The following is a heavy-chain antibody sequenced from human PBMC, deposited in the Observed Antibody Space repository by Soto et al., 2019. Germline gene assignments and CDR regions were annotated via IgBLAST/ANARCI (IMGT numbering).Heavy chain of an antibody. D-gene: IGHD1-26*01. CDR2: VSGSSGSK. J-gene: IGHJ4*02. V-gene: IGHV3-23*01. CDR1: GFTFSSYA. Sequence: EVQLLESGGGLVQPGGSLRLSCAASGFTFSSYAMSWVRQAPGKGLEWVSSVSGSSGSKSYADSVKGRFTISRDNSKSRVYLQMTSLRAEDTAVYFCAKVWFSETPFYCFENGGQGPLVTVSS. CDR3: AKVWFSETPFYCFEN.